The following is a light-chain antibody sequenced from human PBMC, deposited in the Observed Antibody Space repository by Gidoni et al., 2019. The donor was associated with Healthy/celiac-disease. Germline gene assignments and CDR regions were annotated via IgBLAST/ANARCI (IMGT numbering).Light chain of an antibody. V-gene: IGKV1-39*01. J-gene: IGKJ3*01. CDR1: QSISSY. CDR2: AAS. Sequence: DIQMTQPPSSLSASVGDRVTITCRASQSISSYLNWYQQKPGKAPKLLIYAASSLQSGVPSRCSGSGSGTDFTLTISSLQPEDFATYYCQQSYSTLFTFGPGTKVDIK. CDR3: QQSYSTLFT.